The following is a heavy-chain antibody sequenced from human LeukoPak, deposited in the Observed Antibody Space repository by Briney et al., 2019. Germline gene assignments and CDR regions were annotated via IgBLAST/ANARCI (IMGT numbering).Heavy chain of an antibody. Sequence: WASVKVSCKASGYTFTGYYMHWVRQAPGQGLEWMGWINPNSGGTNYAQKFQGRVTMTRDTSISTAYMELSRLRSDDTAVYYCARDWICPPFDGDYLNCWWFDPWGQGTLVTVSS. CDR2: INPNSGGT. CDR3: ARDWICPPFDGDYLNCWWFDP. CDR1: GYTFTGYY. D-gene: IGHD4-17*01. V-gene: IGHV1-2*02. J-gene: IGHJ5*02.